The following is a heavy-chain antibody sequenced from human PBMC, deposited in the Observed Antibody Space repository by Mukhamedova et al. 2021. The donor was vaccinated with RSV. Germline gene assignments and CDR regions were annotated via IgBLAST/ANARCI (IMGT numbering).Heavy chain of an antibody. V-gene: IGHV3-7*03. D-gene: IGHD3-22*01. Sequence: DAVMGRFTISRDNTKNSLYLLMNSLRAEDTAVYYCARVERYYYDNSGFRAFDIWGQGTVVTVSS. J-gene: IGHJ3*02. CDR3: ARVERYYYDNSGFRAFDI.